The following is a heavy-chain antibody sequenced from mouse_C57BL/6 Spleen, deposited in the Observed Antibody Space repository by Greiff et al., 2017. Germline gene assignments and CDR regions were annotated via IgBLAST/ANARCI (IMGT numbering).Heavy chain of an antibody. CDR2: INPYNGCT. J-gene: IGHJ2*01. CDR1: GYTFTDYN. D-gene: IGHD2-2*01. V-gene: IGHV1-22*01. Sequence: VQLQQPGPELVKPGASVKMSCKASGYTFTDYNMHWVKQSHGKSLEWIGYINPYNGCTSYNQKFKGKTTLTVNKSSSTAYMELRSLTSEDSAVYYCARVRYGYGERGFDYWGQGTTLTVSS. CDR3: ARVRYGYGERGFDY.